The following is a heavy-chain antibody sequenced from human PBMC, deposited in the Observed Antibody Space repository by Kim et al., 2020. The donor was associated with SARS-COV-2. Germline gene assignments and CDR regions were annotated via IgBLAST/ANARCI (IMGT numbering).Heavy chain of an antibody. CDR2: INHSGST. CDR1: GGSFSGYY. J-gene: IGHJ6*02. D-gene: IGHD3-16*02. CDR3: LGSRLYPVYDYVWGSYRHYYYGMDV. Sequence: SETLSLTCAVYGGSFSGYYWSWIRQPPGKGLEWIGEINHSGSTNYNPSLKSRVTISVDTSKNQFSLKLSSVTAADTAVYYCLGSRLYPVYDYVWGSYRHYYYGMDVWGQGTTVTVSS. V-gene: IGHV4-34*01.